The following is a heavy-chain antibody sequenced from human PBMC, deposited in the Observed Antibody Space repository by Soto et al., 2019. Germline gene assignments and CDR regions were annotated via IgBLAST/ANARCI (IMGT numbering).Heavy chain of an antibody. V-gene: IGHV3-30-3*01. D-gene: IGHD6-6*01. CDR3: ARKQLVNYYYGMDV. CDR1: GFTFSSYA. CDR2: ISYDGSNK. J-gene: IGHJ6*02. Sequence: QVQLVESGGGVVQPGRSLRLSCAASGFTFSSYAMHWVRQAPGKGLEWVAVISYDGSNKYYADSVKGRFTISRDNSKNTLYLQMNSLGAEDTAVYYCARKQLVNYYYGMDVWGQGTTVTVSS.